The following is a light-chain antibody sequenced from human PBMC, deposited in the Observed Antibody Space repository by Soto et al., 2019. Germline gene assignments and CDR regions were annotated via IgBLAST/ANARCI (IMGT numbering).Light chain of an antibody. Sequence: QSALTQPASMSGSPGQSIAISCTGTSSDVGGYNYVSWYQQHPGKAPKLMIYDVSNRPSGVSNRLSGSKSGNTASLTISGLQAEDEADYYCSSYTSSGTYVFGTGTKVTVL. CDR3: SSYTSSGTYV. V-gene: IGLV2-14*01. J-gene: IGLJ1*01. CDR1: SSDVGGYNY. CDR2: DVS.